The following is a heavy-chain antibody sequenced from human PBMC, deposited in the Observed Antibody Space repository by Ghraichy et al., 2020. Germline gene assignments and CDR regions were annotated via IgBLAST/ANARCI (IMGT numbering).Heavy chain of an antibody. CDR1: GGTFSSYA. CDR2: IIPILGIA. D-gene: IGHD5-12*01. J-gene: IGHJ4*02. Sequence: SVKVSCKASGGTFSSYAISWVRQAPGQGLEWMGRIIPILGIANYAQKFQGRVTITADKSTSTAYMELSSLRSEDTAVYYCAREIRVATTVFFDYWGQGTLVTVSS. V-gene: IGHV1-69*04. CDR3: AREIRVATTVFFDY.